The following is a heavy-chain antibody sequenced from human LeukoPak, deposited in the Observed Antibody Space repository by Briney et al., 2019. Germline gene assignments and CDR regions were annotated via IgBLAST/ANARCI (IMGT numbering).Heavy chain of an antibody. Sequence: GASVKVSCKASGYTFTSYGISWVRQAPGQGLEWMGWISGYNGNTNCAQNLQGRVTMTTDTSTSTAYMELRSLRSDDTAVYYCARGLGVVTAQSEQPKPRYFDLWGRGTQVTVSS. J-gene: IGHJ2*01. CDR3: ARGLGVVTAQSEQPKPRYFDL. CDR1: GYTFTSYG. V-gene: IGHV1-18*01. D-gene: IGHD2-21*02. CDR2: ISGYNGNT.